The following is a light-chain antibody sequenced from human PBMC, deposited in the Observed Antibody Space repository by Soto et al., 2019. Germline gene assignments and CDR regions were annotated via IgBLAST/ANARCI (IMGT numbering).Light chain of an antibody. CDR1: SNDVGRYNF. CDR2: GVT. V-gene: IGLV2-14*01. Sequence: QSALTQPASVSGSPGQSITISCTGTSNDVGRYNFVSWYQQHPGTAPKPMIFGVTNRPSGISDRFSGSKSGNTAYLTISGLQAEDEADYYCRSYTTVGAWVFGGGTKLTVL. J-gene: IGLJ3*02. CDR3: RSYTTVGAWV.